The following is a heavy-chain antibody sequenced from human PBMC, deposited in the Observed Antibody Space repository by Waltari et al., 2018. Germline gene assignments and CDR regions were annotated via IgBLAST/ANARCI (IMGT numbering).Heavy chain of an antibody. CDR2: ISGSGGNT. CDR3: AKDPAGTYYFEY. Sequence: EVQLVESGGGLVKPGGSLRLSCAASGFTFSSYSMNWVRQAPGKGLEWVSTISGSGGNTYYADSVKGRFTISRDNSKNTLYLQMNSLRAEDTAVYYCAKDPAGTYYFEYWGQGTLVTVSS. D-gene: IGHD6-19*01. V-gene: IGHV3-23*04. CDR1: GFTFSSYS. J-gene: IGHJ4*02.